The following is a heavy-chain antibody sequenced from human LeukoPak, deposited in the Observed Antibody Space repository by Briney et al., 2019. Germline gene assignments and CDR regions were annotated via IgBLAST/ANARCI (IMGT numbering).Heavy chain of an antibody. J-gene: IGHJ3*02. V-gene: IGHV1-8*03. D-gene: IGHD3-9*01. CDR2: MNPNSGNT. CDR1: GYTFTSYD. Sequence: ASVRVSCKASGYTFTSYDINWVRQATGQGLEWMGWMNPNSGNTGCAQKFQGRVTITRNTSISTAYMELSSLRSEDTAVYYCATADILTGYLPLPYDAFDIWGQGTMVTVSS. CDR3: ATADILTGYLPLPYDAFDI.